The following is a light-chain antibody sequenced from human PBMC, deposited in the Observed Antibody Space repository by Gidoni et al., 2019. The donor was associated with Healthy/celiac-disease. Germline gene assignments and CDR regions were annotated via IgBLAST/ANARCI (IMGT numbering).Light chain of an antibody. Sequence: VLTQSPGTLSLSPGDRATLSCRASQSVSSSYLAWYQQKPGQAPRLLIYGASSRATGIPDRFSGSGSGTDFTLTISRLEPEDFAVYYCQQCGSSPRTFXQXTKVXIK. CDR3: QQCGSSPRT. CDR2: GAS. J-gene: IGKJ1*01. CDR1: QSVSSSY. V-gene: IGKV3-20*01.